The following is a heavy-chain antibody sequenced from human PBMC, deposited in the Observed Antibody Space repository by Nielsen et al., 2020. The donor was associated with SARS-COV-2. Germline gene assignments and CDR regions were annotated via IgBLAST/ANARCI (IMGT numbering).Heavy chain of an antibody. CDR3: ARVNDDSGLDV. D-gene: IGHD3-16*01. CDR1: GGSISSSNW. V-gene: IGHV4-4*02. Sequence: SETLSLTCAVSGGSISSSNWWSWVRQPPGKGLEWIGEIYHSGSTNYNPSLKSRVTISVDTSKNQFSLKLSSVTAADTAVYYCARVNDDSGLDVWGHGTTVTVSS. J-gene: IGHJ6*02. CDR2: IYHSGST.